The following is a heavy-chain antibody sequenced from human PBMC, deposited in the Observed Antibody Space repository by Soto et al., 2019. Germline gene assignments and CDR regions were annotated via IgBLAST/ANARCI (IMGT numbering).Heavy chain of an antibody. CDR3: ARDDRTISGVVTLDY. CDR2: SNEGSGNT. CDR1: GYSFKNYA. D-gene: IGHD3-3*01. J-gene: IGHJ4*02. V-gene: IGHV1-3*01. Sequence: QVQLVQSGAEVKRPGASVRISCRTTGYSFKNYAIHWVRQAPGQKLEWMGWSNEGSGNTRYSQKFQGRISITRDASASTAYMELSSLTSKDTAIHYCARDDRTISGVVTLDYWGPGTLVTVSS.